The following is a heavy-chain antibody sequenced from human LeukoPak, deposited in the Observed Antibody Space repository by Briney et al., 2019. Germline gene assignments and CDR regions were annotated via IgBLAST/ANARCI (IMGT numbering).Heavy chain of an antibody. CDR2: VRYDGSNK. CDR1: GFTFSNYG. CDR3: AKGGGGGMVRGVILYMDV. J-gene: IGHJ6*03. Sequence: GGSLRLSCAASGFTFSNYGMHWVRQAPGKGLEWVAFVRYDGSNKYYADSVKGRFTISRDNSKNTLYLQMNSLRAEDTAVYYCAKGGGGGMVRGVILYMDVWGKGTTVTISS. V-gene: IGHV3-30*02. D-gene: IGHD3-10*01.